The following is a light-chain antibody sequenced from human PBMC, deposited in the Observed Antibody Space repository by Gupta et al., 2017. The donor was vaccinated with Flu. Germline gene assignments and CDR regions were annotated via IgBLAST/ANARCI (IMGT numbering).Light chain of an antibody. J-gene: IGKJ5*01. CDR3: QKKSQWSIT. Sequence: VMTQSPATLPVSPGERATLSCRPSQSVTSHYLAWYQQKPGQAPRLLIYGASTRATGIPDRGSGSGSGTDVTLTIRSLQSEDVAVYDCQKKSQWSITFGQGTQVEIK. CDR1: QSVTSH. CDR2: GAS. V-gene: IGKV3D-15*01.